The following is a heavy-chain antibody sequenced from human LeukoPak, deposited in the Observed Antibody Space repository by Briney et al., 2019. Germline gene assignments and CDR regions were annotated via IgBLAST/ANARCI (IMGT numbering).Heavy chain of an antibody. J-gene: IGHJ5*02. CDR3: ARHKYNLVLLNWFDP. V-gene: IGHV4-39*01. CDR1: GGSISSYY. D-gene: IGHD1-14*01. CDR2: IYYSGST. Sequence: SETLSLTCTVSGGSISSYYWGWIRQPPGKGLEWIGSIYYSGSTYYNPSLKSRVTISVDTSKNQFSLKLSSVTAADTAVYYCARHKYNLVLLNWFDPWGQGTLVTVSS.